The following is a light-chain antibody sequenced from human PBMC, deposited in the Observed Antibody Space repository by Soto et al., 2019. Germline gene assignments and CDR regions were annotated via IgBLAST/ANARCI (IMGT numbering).Light chain of an antibody. CDR2: GAS. J-gene: IGKJ1*01. V-gene: IGKV3-20*01. CDR3: QQYGSSPT. Sequence: EILLTQSPGTLSLSPGERATLSCGASQSVSSTYLAWYQPKPGEAPRVLIYGASTRATGIPARLSASGSGTDFTLTIRRLEPEDFAVYYCQQYGSSPTFGQGTKVDIK. CDR1: QSVSSTY.